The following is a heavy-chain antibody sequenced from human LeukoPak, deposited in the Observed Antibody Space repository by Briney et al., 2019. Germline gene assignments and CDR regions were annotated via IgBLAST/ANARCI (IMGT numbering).Heavy chain of an antibody. CDR2: IKSKTDGGTT. J-gene: IGHJ4*02. Sequence: GGSLRLSCAASGFTFSDAWMNWVRQAPGKGLEWVGRIKSKTDGGTTDYAAPVKGRFTISRDDSKNTLYLQMNSLKTEDTAVYYCTTDRYYYDSSGYPDYWGQGTLVTVSS. V-gene: IGHV3-15*01. D-gene: IGHD3-22*01. CDR3: TTDRYYYDSSGYPDY. CDR1: GFTFSDAW.